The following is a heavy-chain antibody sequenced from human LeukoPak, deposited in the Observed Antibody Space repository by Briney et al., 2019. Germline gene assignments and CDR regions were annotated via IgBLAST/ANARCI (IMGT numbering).Heavy chain of an antibody. CDR2: ISGSGSST. CDR3: AKRQRERPSVLCDY. CDR1: RFTFSSYA. J-gene: IGHJ4*02. V-gene: IGHV3-23*01. D-gene: IGHD1-26*01. Sequence: PGASLRLSCAASRFTFSSYAMSWVRQAPGKGLEWVSAISGSGSSTYYADSVKGRFTISRDNSKNTLYLQINSLRAEDTAVYYCAKRQRERPSVLCDYWGQGTRVTVSS.